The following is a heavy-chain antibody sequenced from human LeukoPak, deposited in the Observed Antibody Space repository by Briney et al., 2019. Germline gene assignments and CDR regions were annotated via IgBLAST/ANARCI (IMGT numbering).Heavy chain of an antibody. CDR1: GFTFSIHG. D-gene: IGHD3-22*01. CDR3: AKIYDSAGYYYTPDY. Sequence: GGSLRLSCAASGFTFSIHGMNWYRQAPGTGLEWVSAISGSGGNTYYADSVKGRFTISRDNSKNTLFLQMDSLRAEDTAVYYCAKIYDSAGYYYTPDYWGQGTLVTVSS. V-gene: IGHV3-23*01. CDR2: ISGSGGNT. J-gene: IGHJ4*02.